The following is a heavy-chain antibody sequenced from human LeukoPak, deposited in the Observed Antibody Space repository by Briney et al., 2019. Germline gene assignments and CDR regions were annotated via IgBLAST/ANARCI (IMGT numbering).Heavy chain of an antibody. CDR3: ARDGDWGRYDH. CDR2: ISGSGGST. Sequence: PGGSLRLSCAASGFTFSSYAMSWVRQAPGKGLEWVSAISGSGGSTCYADSVKGRFTIYRDNSKNTLYLQMNSLRAEDTAVYYCARDGDWGRYDHWGQGTLVIVSS. V-gene: IGHV3-23*01. D-gene: IGHD7-27*01. CDR1: GFTFSSYA. J-gene: IGHJ4*02.